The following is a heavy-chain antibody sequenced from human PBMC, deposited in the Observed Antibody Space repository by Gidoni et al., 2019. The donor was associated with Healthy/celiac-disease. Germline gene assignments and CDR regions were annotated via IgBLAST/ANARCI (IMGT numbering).Heavy chain of an antibody. Sequence: QVQLVQSGAEVKKPGSSVKVSCKASGGTVSSYAISWVRQAPGQGLEWMGRIIPILGIANYAQKFQGRVTITSYKSTSTAYMELRSLRSADTAVYYCARHHCSSTSCYPTPFDPWGQGTLVTVSS. D-gene: IGHD2-2*01. CDR2: IIPILGIA. CDR3: ARHHCSSTSCYPTPFDP. CDR1: GGTVSSYA. J-gene: IGHJ5*02. V-gene: IGHV1-69*04.